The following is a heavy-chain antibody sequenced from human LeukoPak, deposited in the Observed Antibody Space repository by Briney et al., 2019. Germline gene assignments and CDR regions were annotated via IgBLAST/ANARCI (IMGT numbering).Heavy chain of an antibody. CDR2: SYYSGST. V-gene: IGHV4-59*01. CDR1: GGSISSYY. J-gene: IGHJ4*02. D-gene: IGHD3-22*01. CDR3: ARSQTYYYDSSGYCFDY. Sequence: SETLSLTCTVSGGSISSYYWSWIRQPPGKGLEWIGYSYYSGSTNYNPSLKSRVTISVDTSKNQFSLELSSVTAADTAVYYCARSQTYYYDSSGYCFDYWGQGTLVTVSS.